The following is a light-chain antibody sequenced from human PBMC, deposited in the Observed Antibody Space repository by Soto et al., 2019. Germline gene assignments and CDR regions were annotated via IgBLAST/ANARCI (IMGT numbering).Light chain of an antibody. CDR1: QSLLYNSNNKNY. J-gene: IGKJ4*01. CDR3: QQYYGVPLT. Sequence: DIVMTQSPDSLAVSLGERATINCKSSQSLLYNSNNKNYLAWYQHKPGQPPRLLIYWASTRESGVPDRFSGSGSGTDFTLTISSVQAEDVAVYYCQQYYGVPLTFGGGTKVEIK. CDR2: WAS. V-gene: IGKV4-1*01.